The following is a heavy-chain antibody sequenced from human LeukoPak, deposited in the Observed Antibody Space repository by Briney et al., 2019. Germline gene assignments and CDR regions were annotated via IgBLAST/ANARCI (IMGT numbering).Heavy chain of an antibody. CDR2: INHSGST. Sequence: SETLPLTCAVYGGSFSGYYWSWIRQPPGKGLEWIGEINHSGSTNYNPSLKSRVTISVDTSKNQFSLKLSSVTAADTAVYYCARAGVIVVVPAAMLSYWFDPWGQGTLVTVSS. CDR3: ARAGVIVVVPAAMLSYWFDP. J-gene: IGHJ5*02. CDR1: GGSFSGYY. V-gene: IGHV4-34*01. D-gene: IGHD2-2*01.